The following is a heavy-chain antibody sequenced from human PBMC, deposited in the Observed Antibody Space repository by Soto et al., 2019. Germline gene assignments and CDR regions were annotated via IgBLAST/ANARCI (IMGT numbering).Heavy chain of an antibody. J-gene: IGHJ4*02. CDR1: GFTFSSYA. CDR3: AKRSSSSTFDS. Sequence: EVQLLESGGGLVQPGESLRLSCAASGFTFSSYAMSWVRQAPGKGLEWVSVISGSDDSTYYADSVKGRFTISRDNSKSAGDRQMNSLRAEDTAVYYCAKRSSSSTFDSWGQGTLVTVSS. D-gene: IGHD6-6*01. CDR2: ISGSDDST. V-gene: IGHV3-23*01.